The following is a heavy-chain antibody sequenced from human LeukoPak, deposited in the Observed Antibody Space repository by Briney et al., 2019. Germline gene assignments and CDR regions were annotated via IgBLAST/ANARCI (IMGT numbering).Heavy chain of an antibody. J-gene: IGHJ4*02. CDR3: ARDYADYVGYFFFDY. CDR2: ISGGGETT. D-gene: IGHD4-17*01. Sequence: PGGSLRLSCAASGFTFSSYAMSWVRQAPRKGLEWVSSISGGGETTYYADSAKGRFTISRDNSQNTLYLQMNSLRAEDTAVYYCARDYADYVGYFFFDYWGQGTLVTVSS. V-gene: IGHV3-23*01. CDR1: GFTFSSYA.